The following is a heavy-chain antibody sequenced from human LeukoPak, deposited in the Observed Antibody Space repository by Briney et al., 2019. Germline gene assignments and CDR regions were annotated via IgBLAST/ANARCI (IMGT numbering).Heavy chain of an antibody. CDR3: AESSGTFYRGVFNI. CDR2: ISGSGGST. V-gene: IGHV3-23*01. D-gene: IGHD1-26*01. J-gene: IGHJ3*02. CDR1: GFTFSSYA. Sequence: PGGSLRLSCAASGFTFSSYAMSWVRQAPGKGLEWVSAISGSGGSTYYADSVKGRFTISRDNSKSTLELQMNSLRADDTAIYYCAESSGTFYRGVFNIWGQGTMVTVPS.